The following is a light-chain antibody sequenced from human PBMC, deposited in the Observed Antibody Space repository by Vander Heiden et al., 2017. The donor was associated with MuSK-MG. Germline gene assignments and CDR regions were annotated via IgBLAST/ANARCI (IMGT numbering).Light chain of an antibody. CDR3: LQDYTTPSWT. V-gene: IGKV1-27*01. J-gene: IGKJ1*01. CDR1: QAISNG. Sequence: DIQVTQSPSSLSASVGDRVTISCRASQAISNGLSGYQHKPGQAPTLLIYSASNLQSGVPSRFSGSGSGTDFTLTISSLQPEDVATYFCLQDYTTPSWTFGQGTKVEI. CDR2: SAS.